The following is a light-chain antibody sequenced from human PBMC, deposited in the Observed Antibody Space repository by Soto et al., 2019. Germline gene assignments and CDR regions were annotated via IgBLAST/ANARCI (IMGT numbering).Light chain of an antibody. Sequence: QSVLTQSPSASASLGASVKLTCTLSRGHSNYVIAWHQQQPEKGPRYLMRVTSDGGHNKGDGIPDRFSGSSSGAERYLTISSLQSEDEAEYYCQTWGNGIVVFGGGTKVTVL. J-gene: IGLJ3*02. CDR1: RGHSNYV. CDR2: VTSDGGH. CDR3: QTWGNGIVV. V-gene: IGLV4-69*01.